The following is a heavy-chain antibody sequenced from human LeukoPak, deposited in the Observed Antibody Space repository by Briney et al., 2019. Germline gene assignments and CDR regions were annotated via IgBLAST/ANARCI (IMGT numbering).Heavy chain of an antibody. CDR3: ASYGGNSDFDY. CDR1: GFTVSSNS. Sequence: GGSLRLSCTVSGFTVSSNSMSWVRQAPGKGLEWVSFIYSDNTHYSDSVKGRFTISRHDSKNRLYLQMNSLRVEDTALYYCASYGGNSDFDYWGQGTPVIVSS. V-gene: IGHV3-53*01. CDR2: IYSDNT. D-gene: IGHD4-23*01. J-gene: IGHJ4*02.